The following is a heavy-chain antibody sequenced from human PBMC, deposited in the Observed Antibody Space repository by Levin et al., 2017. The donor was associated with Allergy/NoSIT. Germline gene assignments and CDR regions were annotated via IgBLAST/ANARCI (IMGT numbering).Heavy chain of an antibody. J-gene: IGHJ1*01. D-gene: IGHD2-15*01. V-gene: IGHV3-7*02. CDR3: AEGYCSGGSCYSGFQH. CDR2: IKQDGSEK. Sequence: GESLKISCAASGFTFSSYWMSWVRQAPGKGLEWVANIKQDGSEKYYVDSVKGRFTISRDNAKNSLYLQMNSLRAEDTAVYCCAEGYCSGGSCYSGFQHWGQGTLVTVSS. CDR1: GFTFSSYW.